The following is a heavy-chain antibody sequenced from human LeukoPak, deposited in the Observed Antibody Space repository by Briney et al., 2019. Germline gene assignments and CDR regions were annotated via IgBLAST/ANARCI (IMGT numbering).Heavy chain of an antibody. CDR1: GDSISSYD. D-gene: IGHD3-22*01. J-gene: IGHJ6*03. Sequence: PSETLSLICTVSGDSISSYDWSWIRQPAGKGLEWIGRIYTSGSTNYNPSLKSRVTISVDKSKNQFSLKLSSVTAADTAVYYCARDTAYYYDSSAYLNYYYMYVWGKGTTVTVSS. CDR3: ARDTAYYYDSSAYLNYYYMYV. CDR2: IYTSGST. V-gene: IGHV4-4*07.